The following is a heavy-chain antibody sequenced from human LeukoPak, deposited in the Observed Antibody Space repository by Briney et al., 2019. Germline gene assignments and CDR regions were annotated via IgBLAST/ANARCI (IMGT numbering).Heavy chain of an antibody. V-gene: IGHV3-7*01. D-gene: IGHD2-15*01. CDR2: IRQDGSEK. CDR1: GFTLSSNW. Sequence: PGGSLRLSCAASGFTLSSNWMSWVRQAPGKGLEWVANIRQDGSEKYYVDSVKGRFTISRDNAKNSLYLQMNSLRAEDPAVYYCARNLGYCSGGSCFPFDYWGQGTLVTVSS. CDR3: ARNLGYCSGGSCFPFDY. J-gene: IGHJ4*02.